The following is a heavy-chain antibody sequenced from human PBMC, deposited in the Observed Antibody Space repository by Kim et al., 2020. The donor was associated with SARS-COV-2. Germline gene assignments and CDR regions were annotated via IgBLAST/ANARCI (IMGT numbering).Heavy chain of an antibody. CDR2: ISGSGDTT. CDR1: GFTFKYYV. Sequence: GGSLRLSCAASGFTFKYYVMTWVRQTPGKGLEWVSSISGSGDTTYYADSVKGRFTISRDNSKNTLYVQMNSLRTEDTAIYYCAKELAVRGVIRNLPSKQDVWGQGTTVTVSS. D-gene: IGHD3-10*01. V-gene: IGHV3-23*01. J-gene: IGHJ6*02. CDR3: AKELAVRGVIRNLPSKQDV.